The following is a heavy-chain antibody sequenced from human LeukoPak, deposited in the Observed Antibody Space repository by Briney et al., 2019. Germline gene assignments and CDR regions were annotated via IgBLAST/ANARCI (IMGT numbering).Heavy chain of an antibody. CDR1: GFTFSSYA. Sequence: GGALRLSCAASGFTFSSYAMSWVRQAPGKGLEWVSAICGSGGSTYYADSVKGRFTISRDNSKNTLYLQMNSLRAEDTAVYYCAKTNRNYFDYWGQGTLVTVSS. V-gene: IGHV3-23*01. D-gene: IGHD3-16*01. CDR2: ICGSGGST. J-gene: IGHJ4*02. CDR3: AKTNRNYFDY.